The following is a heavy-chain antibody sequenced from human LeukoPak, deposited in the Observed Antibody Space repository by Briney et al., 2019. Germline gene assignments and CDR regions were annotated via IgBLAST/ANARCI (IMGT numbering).Heavy chain of an antibody. CDR3: ARVWGLSSHTWFDP. CDR1: GYSISSGYY. V-gene: IGHV4-38-2*02. D-gene: IGHD3-16*01. CDR2: IYHSGST. J-gene: IGHJ5*02. Sequence: SETLSLTCTVSGYSISSGYYWGWIRQPPGKGLEWIGSIYHSGSTYYNPSFKSRVTVSVDTSKNQFSLRLSSVTAADTAMYYCARVWGLSSHTWFDPWGQGTLVTVSS.